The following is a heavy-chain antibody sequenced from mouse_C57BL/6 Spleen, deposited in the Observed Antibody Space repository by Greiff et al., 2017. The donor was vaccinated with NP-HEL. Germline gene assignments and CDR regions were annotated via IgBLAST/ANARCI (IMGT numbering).Heavy chain of an antibody. CDR3: ARRGGYGSSAWFAY. Sequence: QVQLQQPGAELVKPGASVKLSCKASGYTFTSYWMQRVKQRPGQGLEWIGEIDPSDSYTNYNQKCKGKATLTVDTSSSTAYMQLSSLTSEDSAVYYCARRGGYGSSAWFAYWGQGTLVTVSA. CDR2: IDPSDSYT. CDR1: GYTFTSYW. D-gene: IGHD1-1*01. J-gene: IGHJ3*01. V-gene: IGHV1-50*01.